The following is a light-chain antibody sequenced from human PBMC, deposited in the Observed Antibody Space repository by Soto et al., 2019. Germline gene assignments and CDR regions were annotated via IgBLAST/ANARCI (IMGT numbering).Light chain of an antibody. V-gene: IGLV2-14*01. CDR1: SSDVGGYNY. CDR2: AVS. CDR3: SSYTSSSTLV. J-gene: IGLJ1*01. Sequence: QSALPQPASVSGSPGQSITISCTGTSSDVGGYNYVSWYQQHPGKAPKLMIYAVSNRPSGVSNRFSGSKSGNTASLTISGLQAEDEADYYCSSYTSSSTLVFGTGTKLTVL.